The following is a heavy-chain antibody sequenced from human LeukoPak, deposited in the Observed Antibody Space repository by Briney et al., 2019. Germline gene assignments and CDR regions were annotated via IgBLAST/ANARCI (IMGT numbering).Heavy chain of an antibody. D-gene: IGHD1-7*01. CDR1: GFIFSTYS. CDR3: TRMLGTRGFDY. J-gene: IGHJ4*02. Sequence: GGSLRLSCAASGFIFSTYSMNWVRQAPGEGLEWVSSITSSSSYIYYADSVEGRFTISRDNAKNSLYLQMNRLRAEDTDVYYCTRMLGTRGFDYWGQGTLVTVSS. V-gene: IGHV3-21*01. CDR2: ITSSSSYI.